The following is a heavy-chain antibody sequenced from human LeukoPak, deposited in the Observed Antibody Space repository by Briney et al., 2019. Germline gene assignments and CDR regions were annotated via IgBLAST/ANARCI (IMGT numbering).Heavy chain of an antibody. CDR1: GFTFSSYS. J-gene: IGHJ4*02. V-gene: IGHV3-21*01. CDR2: ISSSSSYT. Sequence: SGGSLRLSCAASGFTFSSYSMNWVRQAPGKGLEWVSSISSSSSYTYYADSVKGRFTISRDNAKNSQYLQMNSLRAEDTAVYYCASQLHLIAVRPGDYWGQGTLVTVSS. CDR3: ASQLHLIAVRPGDY. D-gene: IGHD6-6*01.